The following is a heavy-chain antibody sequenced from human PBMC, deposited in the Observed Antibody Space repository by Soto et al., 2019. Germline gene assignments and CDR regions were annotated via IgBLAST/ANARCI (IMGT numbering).Heavy chain of an antibody. CDR3: ASLSKVYGTDV. J-gene: IGHJ6*02. CDR1: GGSISSDY. CDR2: VYYSGST. Sequence: QVQLQESGPGLVKPSETLSLTCTVSGGSISSDYWSWIRQPPGKGLEWIGYVYYSGSTNYNPSLNSRVTISGDTSKNQFSLKLSSVTAADTAVYYCASLSKVYGTDVWGQGTTVIVSS. V-gene: IGHV4-59*08.